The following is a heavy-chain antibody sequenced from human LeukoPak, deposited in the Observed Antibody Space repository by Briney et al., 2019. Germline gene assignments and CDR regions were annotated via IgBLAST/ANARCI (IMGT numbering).Heavy chain of an antibody. Sequence: ASVKVSCKASGYTFTSYGISWVRQAPGQGLEWMGWISAYNGNTNYAQKLQGRVTMTTDTSTSTAYMELRSPRSDDTAVYYCATVMTTVITTRYYYGMDVWGQGTTVTVSS. D-gene: IGHD4-17*01. CDR3: ATVMTTVITTRYYYGMDV. CDR2: ISAYNGNT. J-gene: IGHJ6*02. V-gene: IGHV1-18*01. CDR1: GYTFTSYG.